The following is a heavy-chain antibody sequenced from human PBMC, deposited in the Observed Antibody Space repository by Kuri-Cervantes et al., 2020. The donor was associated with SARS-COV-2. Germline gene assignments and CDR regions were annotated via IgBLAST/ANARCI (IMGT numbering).Heavy chain of an antibody. V-gene: IGHV1-2*02. CDR2: INPNSGGT. Sequence: ASVKVSCKASGGTFSTYAINWVRQAPGQGLEWMGWINPNSGGTNYAQKFRGRVTMTRDTSISTAYMELSRLRSDDTAVYYCARDQYSSGFARYGMDVWGQGTTVTVSS. D-gene: IGHD6-19*01. CDR3: ARDQYSSGFARYGMDV. CDR1: GGTFSTYA. J-gene: IGHJ6*02.